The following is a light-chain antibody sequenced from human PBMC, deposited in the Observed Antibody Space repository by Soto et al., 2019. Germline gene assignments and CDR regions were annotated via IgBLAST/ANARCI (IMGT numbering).Light chain of an antibody. Sequence: QSVLTQPASVSGSPXQSITXXCTGTSSDVXSYNLVSWYQQHPGKAPKLMIYEGSKRPSGVSNRFSGSKSGNTASLTISGLQAEDEADYYCCSYAGSSTSHVVFGGGTKLTVL. V-gene: IGLV2-23*01. CDR2: EGS. CDR1: SSDVXSYNL. J-gene: IGLJ2*01. CDR3: CSYAGSSTSHVV.